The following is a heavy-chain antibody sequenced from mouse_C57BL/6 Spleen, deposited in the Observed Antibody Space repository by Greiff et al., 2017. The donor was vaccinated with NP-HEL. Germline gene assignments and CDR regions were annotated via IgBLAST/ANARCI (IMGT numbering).Heavy chain of an antibody. V-gene: IGHV2-2*01. CDR2: IWSGGST. CDR3: ARGDYYGSSHWYFDV. Sequence: QVQLQQSGPGLVQPSQCLSITCTVSGFSLTSYGVHWVRQSPGKGLEWLGVIWSGGSTDYNAAFISRLSISKDNSKSQVFFKMNSLQADDTAIYYCARGDYYGSSHWYFDVWGTGTTVTVSS. CDR1: GFSLTSYG. J-gene: IGHJ1*03. D-gene: IGHD1-1*01.